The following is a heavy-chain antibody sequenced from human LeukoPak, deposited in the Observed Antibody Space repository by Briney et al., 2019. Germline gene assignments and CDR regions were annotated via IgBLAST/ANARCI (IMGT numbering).Heavy chain of an antibody. Sequence: GGSLRLSCAASGFTFSSYEMNCVRQAPGKGLEGVSYISSSGSTIHYADSVKGRFTISKDNDKNSLYLQMNSLRAEDTAVYYCARRGYSSGWNRFDYWGQGTLVTVSS. CDR2: ISSSGSTI. CDR1: GFTFSSYE. CDR3: ARRGYSSGWNRFDY. V-gene: IGHV3-48*03. D-gene: IGHD6-25*01. J-gene: IGHJ4*02.